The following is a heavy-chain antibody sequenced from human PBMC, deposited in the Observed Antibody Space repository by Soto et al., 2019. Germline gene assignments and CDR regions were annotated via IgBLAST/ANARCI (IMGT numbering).Heavy chain of an antibody. V-gene: IGHV4-31*03. CDR2: IYYSGST. CDR1: GGSISSGGYY. J-gene: IGHJ6*02. D-gene: IGHD5-18*01. Sequence: SETLSLTCTVSGGSISSGGYYWSWIRQHPGKGLEWIGYIYYSGSTYYNPSLKSRVTISVDTSKNQFSLKLSSVTAADTAVYYCARGREEYSYGYAFYYYYGMDVWGQGTTVTVSS. CDR3: ARGREEYSYGYAFYYYYGMDV.